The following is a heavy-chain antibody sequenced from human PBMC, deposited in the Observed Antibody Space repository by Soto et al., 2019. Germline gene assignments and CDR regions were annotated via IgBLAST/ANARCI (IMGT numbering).Heavy chain of an antibody. CDR3: AKDSGGYCSGGSCYYFDY. D-gene: IGHD2-15*01. V-gene: IGHV3-23*01. Sequence: GGSLRLSCAASGFTFSSYAMSWVRQAPGKGLEWVSAISGSGGSTYYADSVKGRFTISRDNSKNTLYLQMNSLRAEDTAVYYCAKDSGGYCSGGSCYYFDYWGQGTLVTVSS. CDR2: ISGSGGST. CDR1: GFTFSSYA. J-gene: IGHJ4*02.